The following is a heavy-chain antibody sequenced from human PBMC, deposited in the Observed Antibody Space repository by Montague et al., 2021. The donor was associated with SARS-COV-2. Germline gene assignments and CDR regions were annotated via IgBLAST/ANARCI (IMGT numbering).Heavy chain of an antibody. J-gene: IGHJ6*02. CDR1: GFTVTDTY. CDR2: FYAGGDT. D-gene: IGHD3-10*01. Sequence: GSLRLSCAASGFTVTDTYMTWVRQSPGKGLEWVSVFYAGGDTYYADSVKGRFTIFRDSSNLYLQMNNLRAEDTAVYYCARDKFYYNSASYAMDLWGQGTTVTVSS. V-gene: IGHV3-53*01. CDR3: ARDKFYYNSASYAMDL.